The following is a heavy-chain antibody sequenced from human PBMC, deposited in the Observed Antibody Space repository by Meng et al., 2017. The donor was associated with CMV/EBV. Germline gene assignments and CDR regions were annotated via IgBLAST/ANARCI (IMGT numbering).Heavy chain of an antibody. CDR1: GFTFSSYW. D-gene: IGHD3-9*01. CDR2: IKQDGSEK. V-gene: IGHV3-7*01. J-gene: IGHJ5*02. CDR3: ARVFEDRRTYYDILTGYYNPNWFGP. Sequence: GGSLRLSCAASGFTFSSYWMSWVRQAPGKGLEWVANIKQDGSEKYYVDSVKGRFTISRDNAKNSLYLQMNSLRAEDTAVYYCARVFEDRRTYYDILTGYYNPNWFGPWGQGTLVTVSS.